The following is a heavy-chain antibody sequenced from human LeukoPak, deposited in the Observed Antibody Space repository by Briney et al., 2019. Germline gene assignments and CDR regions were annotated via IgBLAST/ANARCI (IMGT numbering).Heavy chain of an antibody. CDR1: GFTFSSYA. D-gene: IGHD1-7*01. Sequence: PGGSLRLSCAASGFTFSSYAMSWVRQAPGKGLEWVSAISGSGGYTFYADSVKGRFTISRGNSKNTLYVQMNSLRAEDTAVYYCAKDSRSWNYLFYYGMDVWGQGTTVTVSS. CDR3: AKDSRSWNYLFYYGMDV. V-gene: IGHV3-23*01. J-gene: IGHJ6*02. CDR2: ISGSGGYT.